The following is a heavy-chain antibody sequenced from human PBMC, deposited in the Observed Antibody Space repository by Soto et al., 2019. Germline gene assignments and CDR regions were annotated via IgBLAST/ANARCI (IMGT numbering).Heavy chain of an antibody. CDR1: GFTFSSYA. D-gene: IGHD1-26*01. Sequence: GGSLRLSCSASGFTFSSYAMHWVRQAPGKGLEYVSAISSNGGSTYYADSVKGRFTISRDNSKNTLYLQMSSLRAEDAAVYYCVKDRYSIVGAAFDIWGQGTMVTVSS. V-gene: IGHV3-64D*08. CDR3: VKDRYSIVGAAFDI. J-gene: IGHJ3*02. CDR2: ISSNGGST.